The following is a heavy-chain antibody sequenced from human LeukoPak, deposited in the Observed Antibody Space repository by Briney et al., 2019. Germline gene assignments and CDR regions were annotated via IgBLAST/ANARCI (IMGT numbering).Heavy chain of an antibody. CDR3: ARDNSVGDNAWWFDP. J-gene: IGHJ5*02. CDR1: GYTLTELS. Sequence: ASVKVSCKVSGYTLTELSMHWVRQALGKGLEWMGGFDPEHGETIYAQKFEGRVTMTRDMSTSTDYMELSSLRSEDTAIYYCARDNSVGDNAWWFDPWGQGTLVTVSS. D-gene: IGHD1-26*01. CDR2: FDPEHGET. V-gene: IGHV1-24*01.